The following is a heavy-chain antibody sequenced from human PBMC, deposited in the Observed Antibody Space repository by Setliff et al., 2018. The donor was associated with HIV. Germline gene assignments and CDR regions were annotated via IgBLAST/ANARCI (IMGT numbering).Heavy chain of an antibody. CDR2: INHSGST. D-gene: IGHD5-18*01. Sequence: PPGKGLEWIGEINHSGSTNYNPSLKSRVTLSVDTSKNQFSLKLSSVTAADTAVYYCARFRGYRYGYRYYYYYMDVWGKGTTVTVSS. V-gene: IGHV4-34*01. J-gene: IGHJ6*03. CDR3: ARFRGYRYGYRYYYYYMDV.